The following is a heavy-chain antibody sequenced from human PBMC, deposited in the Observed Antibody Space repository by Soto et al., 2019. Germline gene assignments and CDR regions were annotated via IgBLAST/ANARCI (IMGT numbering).Heavy chain of an antibody. CDR2: IWYDGSNK. CDR1: GFTFSSYG. CDR3: ARDDGGEQLTNWFDP. J-gene: IGHJ5*02. D-gene: IGHD6-6*01. V-gene: IGHV3-33*01. Sequence: QVQLVESGGGVVQPGRSLRLSCAASGFTFSSYGMHWVRQAPGKGLEWVAVIWYDGSNKYYADSVKGRFTISRDNSKNTLYLQMNSLRAEDTAVYYGARDDGGEQLTNWFDPWGQGTLVTVSS.